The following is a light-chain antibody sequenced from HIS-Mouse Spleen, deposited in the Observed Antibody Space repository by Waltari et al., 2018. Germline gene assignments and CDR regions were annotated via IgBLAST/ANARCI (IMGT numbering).Light chain of an antibody. V-gene: IGLV2-23*01. CDR3: CSYAGSSTWV. Sequence: QSALTQPASVSGSPGQPITIPCTGPSSAVGSYNLVSWYQQHPGKAPKPMIYEGSKLPSGVSNRFSGSKSGNTASLTISVLQAEDEADYYCCSYAGSSTWVFGGGTKLTVL. J-gene: IGLJ3*02. CDR1: SSAVGSYNL. CDR2: EGS.